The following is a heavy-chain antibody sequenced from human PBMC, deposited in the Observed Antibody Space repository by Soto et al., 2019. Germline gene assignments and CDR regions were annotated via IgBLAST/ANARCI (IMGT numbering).Heavy chain of an antibody. CDR2: IRNKANSYAT. CDR3: STAYV. V-gene: IGHV3-73*01. Sequence: VQPVASGGGLVQPGGSVKLSCAASGFTFNGPAIHWVRQASGKGLEWVGRIRNKANSYATVYAASMKGRSTISRDDSTNTAYLQMNSLKAEDSAVYYCSTAYVWGQGTLVTVPS. J-gene: IGHJ4*02. D-gene: IGHD3-16*01. CDR1: GFTFNGPA.